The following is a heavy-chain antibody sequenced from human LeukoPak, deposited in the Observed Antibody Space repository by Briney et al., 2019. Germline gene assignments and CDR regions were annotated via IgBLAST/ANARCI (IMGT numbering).Heavy chain of an antibody. D-gene: IGHD7-27*01. V-gene: IGHV3-21*01. CDR3: AKERGNWGSFDY. Sequence: GGSLRLSCAASGFTFSSYAMSWVRQAPGKGLEWVSSITSGTTYIYYADSVRGRFTLSRDNAKNSLYLQMNSLRAEDTAVYYCAKERGNWGSFDYWGQGTLVTVSS. J-gene: IGHJ4*02. CDR2: ITSGTTYI. CDR1: GFTFSSYA.